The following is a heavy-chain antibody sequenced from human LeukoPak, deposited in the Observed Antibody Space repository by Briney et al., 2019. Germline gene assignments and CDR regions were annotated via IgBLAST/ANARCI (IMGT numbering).Heavy chain of an antibody. D-gene: IGHD3-10*01. CDR3: ASIPGFEKISDY. CDR1: GFTVSSNY. CDR2: IRSGGTT. J-gene: IGHJ4*02. Sequence: GGSLRLSCAASGFTVSSNYMSWVRQAPGKGLEWVSTIRSGGTTYYADSVKGRFTISRDNSKNTLYPQMNSLRAEDAAVYYCASIPGFEKISDYWGQGTLVTVSS. V-gene: IGHV3-53*01.